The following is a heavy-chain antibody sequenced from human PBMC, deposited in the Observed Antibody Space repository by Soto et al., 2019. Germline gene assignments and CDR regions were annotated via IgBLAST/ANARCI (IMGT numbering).Heavy chain of an antibody. CDR3: ARASVYFDY. CDR1: GFTFSSYA. D-gene: IGHD3-10*01. J-gene: IGHJ4*02. Sequence: GGSLRLSCAASGFTFSSYAMHWVRQAPGKGLEWVAVISYDGSNKYYADSVKGRFTISRDNSKNTLYLQMNSLRAEDTAVYYCARASVYFDYWGQGTLVTVSS. CDR2: ISYDGSNK. V-gene: IGHV3-30-3*01.